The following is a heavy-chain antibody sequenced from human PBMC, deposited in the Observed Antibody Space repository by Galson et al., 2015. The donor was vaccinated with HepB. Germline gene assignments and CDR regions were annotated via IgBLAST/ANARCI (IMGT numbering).Heavy chain of an antibody. Sequence: SLRLSCATSGFIFSSYAMTWFRQAPGKGLEWVAALTYSGGTTYYADSVKGRFSISRDNSKNMLYLQMNSLRAEDTALYFCAKARITSDYYDLGSANFDYWGQGTLVTVSS. V-gene: IGHV3-23*01. CDR3: AKARITSDYYDLGSANFDY. CDR1: GFIFSSYA. CDR2: LTYSGGTT. D-gene: IGHD3/OR15-3a*01. J-gene: IGHJ4*02.